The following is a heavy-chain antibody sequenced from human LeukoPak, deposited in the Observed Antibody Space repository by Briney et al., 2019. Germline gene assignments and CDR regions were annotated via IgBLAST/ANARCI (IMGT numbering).Heavy chain of an antibody. D-gene: IGHD4-17*01. CDR1: GGSISSGGYY. Sequence: SQTLSLTCTVSGGSISSGGYYWSWIRQHPGKGLEWIGYIYYSGSTYYNPSLKSRVTISVDTSKNQFSLKLSPVTAADTAVYYCARVGYGDYGYYFDYWGQGTLVTVSS. CDR3: ARVGYGDYGYYFDY. V-gene: IGHV4-31*03. J-gene: IGHJ4*02. CDR2: IYYSGST.